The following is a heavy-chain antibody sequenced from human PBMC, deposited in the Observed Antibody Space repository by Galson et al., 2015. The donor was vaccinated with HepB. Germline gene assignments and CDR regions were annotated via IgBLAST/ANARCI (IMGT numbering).Heavy chain of an antibody. J-gene: IGHJ4*02. CDR1: GGSISSGDYY. V-gene: IGHV4-30-4*01. D-gene: IGHD3-22*01. CDR2: IYYSGST. CDR3: ARGRDYDSSGLDY. Sequence: TLSLTCTVSGGSISSGDYYWSWIRQPPGKGLEWIGYIYYSGSTYYNPSLKSRVTISVDTSKNQFSLKLSSVTAADTAVYYCARGRDYDSSGLDYWGQGTLVTVSS.